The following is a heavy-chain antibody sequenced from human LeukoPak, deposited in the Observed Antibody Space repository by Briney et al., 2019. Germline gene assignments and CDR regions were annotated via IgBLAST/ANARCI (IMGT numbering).Heavy chain of an antibody. Sequence: GGSLRLSCAASGFTFSGYSMNWVRQAPGKGLEWVSSISTTSDYIHYADSLKGRVAISRDNAKNSLYLQMNSLRAEDTAVYYCARGGIYSQGFDYWGQGSLVTVSA. CDR1: GFTFSGYS. CDR2: ISTTSDYI. D-gene: IGHD6-13*01. J-gene: IGHJ4*02. CDR3: ARGGIYSQGFDY. V-gene: IGHV3-21*01.